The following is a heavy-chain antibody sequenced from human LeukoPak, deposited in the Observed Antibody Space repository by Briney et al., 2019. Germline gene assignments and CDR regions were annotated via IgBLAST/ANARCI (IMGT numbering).Heavy chain of an antibody. D-gene: IGHD3-22*01. V-gene: IGHV3-74*01. Sequence: GGSLRLSCAASGFTFSSYWMHWVRQAPGKGLVWVSRINTDGSSTSYADSVKARFTISRDNAKNTLYLQMNSLRAEDTAVYYCARAKFKYYYDSSGYNWCDPWGQGTVVTVSS. CDR2: INTDGSST. CDR3: ARAKFKYYYDSSGYNWCDP. CDR1: GFTFSSYW. J-gene: IGHJ5*02.